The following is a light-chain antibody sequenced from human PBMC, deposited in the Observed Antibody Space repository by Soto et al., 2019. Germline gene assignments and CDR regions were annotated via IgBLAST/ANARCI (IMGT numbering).Light chain of an antibody. CDR1: QSVSNY. Sequence: EIVLTQSPATLSVSPGERATLSCRASQSVSNYLAWYQQKPGQAPRLLIYDASNRATGIPDRFSGSGSGTDFTLTISRLEPEDFAVYYCQQYGSSGTFGQGTKVEIK. CDR2: DAS. CDR3: QQYGSSGT. J-gene: IGKJ1*01. V-gene: IGKV3-20*01.